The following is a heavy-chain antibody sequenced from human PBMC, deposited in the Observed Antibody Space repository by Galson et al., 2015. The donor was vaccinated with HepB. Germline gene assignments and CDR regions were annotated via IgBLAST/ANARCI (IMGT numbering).Heavy chain of an antibody. CDR1: GDSVSSHSAA. D-gene: IGHD6-19*01. CDR2: TYYRSKWYN. Sequence: CAISGDSVSSHSAAWNWIRQSPSRGLEWLGRTYYRSKWYNDYAVSVKSRITINPDTSKNQFSLQLNSVTPEDTAVYYCARERVHSSGWQNDAFDIWGQGTMVTVSS. J-gene: IGHJ3*02. CDR3: ARERVHSSGWQNDAFDI. V-gene: IGHV6-1*01.